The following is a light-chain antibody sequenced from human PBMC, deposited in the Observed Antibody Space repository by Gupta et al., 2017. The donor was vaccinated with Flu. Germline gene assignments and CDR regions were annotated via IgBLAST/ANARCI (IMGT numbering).Light chain of an antibody. CDR1: GGGENF. Sequence: GNTASTCSSEEGGGENFVSCKQQKAAQALLLIIYKDNKRAAGLPGGFSGSTSGNTATLTITGTKLREEDDYYCQAWDSTNAVVFGGGTKLTVL. V-gene: IGLV3-1*01. CDR3: QAWDSTNAVV. J-gene: IGLJ2*01. CDR2: KDN.